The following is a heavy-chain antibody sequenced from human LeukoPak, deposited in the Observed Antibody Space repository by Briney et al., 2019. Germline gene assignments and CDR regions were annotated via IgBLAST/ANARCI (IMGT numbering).Heavy chain of an antibody. CDR3: ARGYCSGGSCYPHLSAGWFDP. D-gene: IGHD2-15*01. J-gene: IGHJ5*02. Sequence: SETLSLTCAVYGGSFSGYYWSWIRQPPGKGLEWIGEINHSGSTNYNPSLKSRVTISVDTSKNQFSLKLSSVTAADTAVYYCARGYCSGGSCYPHLSAGWFDPWGQGTLVTVSS. CDR1: GGSFSGYY. CDR2: INHSGST. V-gene: IGHV4-34*01.